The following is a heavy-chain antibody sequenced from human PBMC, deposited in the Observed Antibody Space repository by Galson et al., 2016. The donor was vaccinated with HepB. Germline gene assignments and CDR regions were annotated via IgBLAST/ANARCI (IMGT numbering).Heavy chain of an antibody. V-gene: IGHV4-34*01. CDR2: IDHRGVS. CDR3: ARSGVGGDNNWFDS. D-gene: IGHD3-3*01. CDR1: GASFSSYS. J-gene: IGHJ5*01. Sequence: ETLSLTCAVYGASFSSYSWTWIRQPPGRGLEWIGEIDHRGVSHCNPSLKSRVTLSVDPSKTQFSLNVSSVTAADTAVYFCARSGVGGDNNWFDSGGQGTRVLVSS.